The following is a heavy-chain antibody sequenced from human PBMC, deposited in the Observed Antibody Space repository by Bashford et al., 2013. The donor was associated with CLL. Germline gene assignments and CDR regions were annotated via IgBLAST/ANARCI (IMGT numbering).Heavy chain of an antibody. CDR2: INSDGSST. D-gene: IGHD3-22*01. CDR1: GIPTFSSYW. CDR3: ARGYYYDSSGYFPIDY. J-gene: IGHJ4*02. V-gene: IGHV3-74*01. Sequence: GSLRLSCAASGIPTFSSYWMHWVRQAPGKGLVWVSRINSDGSSTSYADSVKGRFTISRDNAKNTLYLQMNSLRAEDTAVYYCARGYYYDSSGYFPIDYWGQGTLVTVSS.